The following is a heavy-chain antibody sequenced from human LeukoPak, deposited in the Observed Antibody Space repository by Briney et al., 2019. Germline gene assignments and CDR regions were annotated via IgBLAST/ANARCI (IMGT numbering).Heavy chain of an antibody. V-gene: IGHV3-48*04. CDR1: GFTFSSYS. D-gene: IGHD3-22*01. CDR3: ARDVPYYYDSSGYFGVDP. Sequence: GGSLRLSCAASGFTFSSYSMNWVRQAPGKGLEWVSYISSSSSTIYYADSVKGRFTISRDNAKNSLYLQMNSLRAEDTAVYYCARDVPYYYDSSGYFGVDPWGQGTLVTVSS. J-gene: IGHJ5*02. CDR2: ISSSSSTI.